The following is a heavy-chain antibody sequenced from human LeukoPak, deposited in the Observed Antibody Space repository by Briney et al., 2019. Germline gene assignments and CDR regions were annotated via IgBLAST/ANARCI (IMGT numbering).Heavy chain of an antibody. Sequence: PGGSLRLSCAASGFTFSSYGMSWVRQAPGKGLEWVSAINGSGGSTYYADSVKGRFTISRDNSKNTPYLQMNSLRAEDTAVYYCARPVYYYDSSGYRNWGQGTLVTVSS. D-gene: IGHD3-22*01. J-gene: IGHJ4*02. CDR2: INGSGGST. CDR3: ARPVYYYDSSGYRN. CDR1: GFTFSSYG. V-gene: IGHV3-23*01.